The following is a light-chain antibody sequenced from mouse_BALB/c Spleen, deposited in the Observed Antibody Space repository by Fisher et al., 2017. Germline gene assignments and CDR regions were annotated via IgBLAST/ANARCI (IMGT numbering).Light chain of an antibody. Sequence: DIVMTQTPAIMSASPGEKVTMTCSASSSVSYMHWYQQKSGTSPKLWIYDTSKLASGVPGRFSGSGSGNSYSLTISSMEAEDVATYYCFQGSGYPLTFGAGTKLELK. CDR3: FQGSGYPLT. V-gene: IGKV4-63*01. CDR2: DTS. CDR1: SSVSY. J-gene: IGKJ5*01.